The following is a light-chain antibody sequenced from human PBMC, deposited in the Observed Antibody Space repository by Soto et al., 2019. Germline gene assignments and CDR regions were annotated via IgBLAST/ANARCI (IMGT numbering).Light chain of an antibody. Sequence: QTVVTQEPSLXXXPGGTVTLTCGSNTGAVTGGHYPYWFQRKPGQAPRTLIYDTSNKHSWTPARFSGSLLGGKAALTLSGAQPEDEAEYYCLLSHGRARVFGGGTKLTVL. CDR2: DTS. V-gene: IGLV7-46*01. J-gene: IGLJ3*02. CDR1: TGAVTGGHY. CDR3: LLSHGRARV.